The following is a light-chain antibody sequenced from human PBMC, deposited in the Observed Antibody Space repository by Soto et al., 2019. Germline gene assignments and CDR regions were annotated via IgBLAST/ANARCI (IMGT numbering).Light chain of an antibody. CDR3: PQSNEWRT. V-gene: IGKV3-15*01. CDR1: QYISKY. Sequence: DIVLTQSPATLSVSPGERATLSCRASQYISKYLAWYQQRPGQAPRLLIYDASTRATGIPDRFSGSGSGTEFSLPISLLLFEDVAVYYCPQSNEWRTFGQGTEVDI. CDR2: DAS. J-gene: IGKJ1*01.